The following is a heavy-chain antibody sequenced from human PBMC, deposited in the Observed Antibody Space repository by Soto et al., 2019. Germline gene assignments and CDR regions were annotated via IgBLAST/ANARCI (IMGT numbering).Heavy chain of an antibody. CDR3: ARGYCSGGNCYSGMDV. V-gene: IGHV1-69*13. Sequence: ASVKVSCKASGGTFRTHAIIWVRQPPGHGLEWMGGIIPISGTTYYTQKFQGRVTITADEPTSTAFMELSSLKSDDTAVFYCARGYCSGGNCYSGMDVWGQGTMVTVSS. CDR1: GGTFRTHA. J-gene: IGHJ6*02. CDR2: IIPISGTT. D-gene: IGHD2-15*01.